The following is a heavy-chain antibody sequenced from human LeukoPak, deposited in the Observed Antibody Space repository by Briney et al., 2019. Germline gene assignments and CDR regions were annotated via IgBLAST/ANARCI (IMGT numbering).Heavy chain of an antibody. CDR3: AQWLERLNYFDT. CDR1: GFTDSSNY. Sequence: GGSLRLFCAASGFTDSSNYMSGVRQTPGKGLEGVSVIYSGGSTYYAHSVRGRFTISTDNSKNTLYLQMNSLRAQDTAVYYCAQWLERLNYFDTWGPGTLVIVSS. V-gene: IGHV3-66*01. CDR2: IYSGGST. J-gene: IGHJ4*02. D-gene: IGHD6-19*01.